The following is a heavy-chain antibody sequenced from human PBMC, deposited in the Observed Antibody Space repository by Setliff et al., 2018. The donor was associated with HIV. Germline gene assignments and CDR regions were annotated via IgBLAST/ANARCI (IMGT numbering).Heavy chain of an antibody. CDR3: ARDPTVTPGGQPYYYYGMDV. V-gene: IGHV1-3*01. CDR2: INAGNGNT. D-gene: IGHD4-17*01. Sequence: ASVKVSCKASGYTFTSYAMHWVRQAPGQRLEWMGWINAGNGNTKYSQKFQGRVTITRDTSASTAYMELSSLRSEDTAVYYCARDPTVTPGGQPYYYYGMDVWGQGTRVTVSS. CDR1: GYTFTSYA. J-gene: IGHJ6*02.